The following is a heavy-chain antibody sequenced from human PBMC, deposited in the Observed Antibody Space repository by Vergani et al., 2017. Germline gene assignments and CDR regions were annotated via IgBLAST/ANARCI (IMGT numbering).Heavy chain of an antibody. J-gene: IGHJ6*02. CDR3: ARDPVAASVYYYYGMDV. CDR2: IYYSGST. V-gene: IGHV4-39*02. Sequence: QLQLQESGPGLVKPSETLSLTCTVSGGSISSSSYYWGWIRQPPGKGLEWIGSIYYSGSTYYNPSLKSRVTISVDTSKNQFSLKLSSVTAADTAVYYCARDPVAASVYYYYGMDVWGQGTTVTVSS. CDR1: GGSISSSSYY. D-gene: IGHD6-6*01.